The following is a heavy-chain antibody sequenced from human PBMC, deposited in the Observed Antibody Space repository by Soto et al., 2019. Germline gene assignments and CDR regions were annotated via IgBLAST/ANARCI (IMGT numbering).Heavy chain of an antibody. CDR2: IYFSGTT. Sequence: QVQLQESGPGLVKPSQTLSLTCTVSGGSISSGDYYWSWIRQHPGKGLEWIGTIYFSGTTYYNPSLKRRVTISLDTSKNQFSLNLSSVTAADTAVYYCARRDRSGFSYWLDTWGQGTLVTVSS. D-gene: IGHD3-22*01. J-gene: IGHJ5*02. CDR1: GGSISSGDYY. CDR3: ARRDRSGFSYWLDT. V-gene: IGHV4-31*03.